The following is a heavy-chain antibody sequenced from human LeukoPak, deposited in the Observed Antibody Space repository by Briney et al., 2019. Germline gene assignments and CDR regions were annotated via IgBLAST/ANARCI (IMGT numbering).Heavy chain of an antibody. CDR1: GGSISSSSYY. CDR3: ARVHPGYIWFDP. J-gene: IGHJ5*02. V-gene: IGHV4-39*07. D-gene: IGHD3-16*02. CDR2: IYYSGST. Sequence: SETLSLTCTVSGGSISSSSYYWGWIRQPPGKGLEWIGSIYYSGSTYYNPSLKSRVTISVDTSKNQFSLKLSSVTAADTAVYYCARVHPGYIWFDPWGQGTLVTVSS.